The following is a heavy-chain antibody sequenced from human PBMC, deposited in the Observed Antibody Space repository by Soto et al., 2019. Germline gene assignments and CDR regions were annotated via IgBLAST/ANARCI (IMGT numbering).Heavy chain of an antibody. V-gene: IGHV3-23*01. CDR2: ISGSGGST. Sequence: EVQLLESGGGLVQPGGSLRLSYAASGFTFSSYAMSWVRQAPGKGLEWVSAISGSGGSTYYADSVKGRFTISRDNSKNTLYLQMNSLRAEDTAVYYCAKDASGYSYGYPVSVGDSEGEDYWGQGTLVTVSS. D-gene: IGHD5-18*01. CDR3: AKDASGYSYGYPVSVGDSEGEDY. CDR1: GFTFSSYA. J-gene: IGHJ4*02.